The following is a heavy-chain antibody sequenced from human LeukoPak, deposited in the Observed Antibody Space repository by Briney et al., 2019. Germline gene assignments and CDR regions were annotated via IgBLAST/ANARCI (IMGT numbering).Heavy chain of an antibody. J-gene: IGHJ3*02. CDR3: AREVGVWEQQLPGSDAFDI. CDR1: GGSFRGYY. D-gene: IGHD6-13*01. V-gene: IGHV4-34*01. CDR2: INHSGST. Sequence: SETLSLSCAVYGGSFRGYYGCWVRQPPGKGLEWIGEINHSGSTNYNPTLKSRVAISVDTSKNQFSLKLSSVTAADTAIYYCAREVGVWEQQLPGSDAFDIWGQGTMVTVSS.